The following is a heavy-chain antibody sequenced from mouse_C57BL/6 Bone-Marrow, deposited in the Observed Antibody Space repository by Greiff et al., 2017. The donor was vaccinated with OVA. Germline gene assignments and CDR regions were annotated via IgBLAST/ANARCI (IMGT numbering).Heavy chain of an antibody. CDR2: ISYDGSN. J-gene: IGHJ3*01. CDR1: GYSITSGYY. Sequence: EVKLQESGPGLVKPSQSLSLTCSVTGYSITSGYYWNWIRQFPGNKLEWMGYISYDGSNNYNPSLKNRISITRDTSKNQFFLKLNSVTTEDTATYYCARGRWLLRMFAYWGQGTLVTVSA. V-gene: IGHV3-6*01. CDR3: ARGRWLLRMFAY. D-gene: IGHD2-3*01.